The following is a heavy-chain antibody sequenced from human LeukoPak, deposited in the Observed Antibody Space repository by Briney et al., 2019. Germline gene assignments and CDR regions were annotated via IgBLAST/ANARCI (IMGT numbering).Heavy chain of an antibody. Sequence: GGSLRLSWVVSGFTVSSSGIHWVRQAPGKGLEWVAFIRYDGSNEYYTDSVKGRFTISRDKYKNTLYLQMNSLRPEDTAVYYFAKDMYETGTTVGAATGPDYWGQGTLVTVSS. V-gene: IGHV3-30*02. CDR1: GFTVSSSG. CDR2: IRYDGSNE. D-gene: IGHD6-13*01. J-gene: IGHJ4*02. CDR3: AKDMYETGTTVGAATGPDY.